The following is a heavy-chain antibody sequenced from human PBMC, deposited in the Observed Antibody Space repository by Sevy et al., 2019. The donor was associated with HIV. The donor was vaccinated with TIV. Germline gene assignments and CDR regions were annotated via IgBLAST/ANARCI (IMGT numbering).Heavy chain of an antibody. CDR2: ISYDGSNK. V-gene: IGHV3-30*18. Sequence: GGSLRLSCAASGFTFSSYGMHWVRQAPGKGLEWVAVISYDGSNKYYADSVKGRFTISRDNSKNTLYLQMNSLRAEDTAVYYCAKDVDTAMGYDRPFDYWGQGTLVTVSS. D-gene: IGHD5-18*01. CDR1: GFTFSSYG. CDR3: AKDVDTAMGYDRPFDY. J-gene: IGHJ4*02.